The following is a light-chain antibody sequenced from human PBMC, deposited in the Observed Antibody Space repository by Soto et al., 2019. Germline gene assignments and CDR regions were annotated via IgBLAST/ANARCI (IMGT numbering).Light chain of an antibody. CDR3: QQYKVYPYT. V-gene: IGKV1-5*01. CDR2: DVS. CDR1: QSLTGR. Sequence: DIQMTQSPSTLSASIGDTVTLTCRASQSLTGRLAWYQQKPGRPPKLLIYDVSILESGVPSRFSGSESGAGFNPTNSSPRPDDFATFYCQQYKVYPYTFGQGTRL. J-gene: IGKJ2*01.